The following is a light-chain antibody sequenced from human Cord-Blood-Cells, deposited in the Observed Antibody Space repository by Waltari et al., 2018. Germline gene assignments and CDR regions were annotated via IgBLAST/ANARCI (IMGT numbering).Light chain of an antibody. Sequence: QSALTQPASVSGSPGQSITISCTGTSSDVGSYNLVSWYQQHPGKAPKLMIYEGSKRPSRVSNRFSGSKSGNTASLTISGLQAEDEADYYCCSYAGSSTSYVVFGGGTKLTVL. J-gene: IGLJ2*01. V-gene: IGLV2-23*01. CDR3: CSYAGSSTSYVV. CDR2: EGS. CDR1: SSDVGSYNL.